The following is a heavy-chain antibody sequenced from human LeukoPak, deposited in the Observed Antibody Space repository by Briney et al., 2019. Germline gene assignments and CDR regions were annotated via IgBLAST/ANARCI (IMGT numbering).Heavy chain of an antibody. V-gene: IGHV5-51*01. CDR3: ARRASGSYYVYYYYYMDI. D-gene: IGHD1-26*01. Sequence: GESLKISRKGSGYSFTSYWIGWVRQMPGKGLEWMGIIYPGDSDTRYSPSFQGQVTISADKSISTAYLQWSSLKASDTAMYYCARRASGSYYVYYYYYMDIWGKGTTVTVSS. CDR1: GYSFTSYW. J-gene: IGHJ6*03. CDR2: IYPGDSDT.